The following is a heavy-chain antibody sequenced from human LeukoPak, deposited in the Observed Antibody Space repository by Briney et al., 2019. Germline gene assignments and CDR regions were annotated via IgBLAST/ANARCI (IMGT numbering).Heavy chain of an antibody. CDR1: GGSFSGYY. CDR2: INHSGST. J-gene: IGHJ4*02. Sequence: SETLSLTCAVYGGSFSGYYWSWIRQPPGKGLGWIGEINHSGSTNYNPSLKSRVTISVDTSKNQFSLKLSSVTAADTAVYYCARWSDDYGDYGTLDYWGQGTLVTVSS. CDR3: ARWSDDYGDYGTLDY. D-gene: IGHD4-17*01. V-gene: IGHV4-34*01.